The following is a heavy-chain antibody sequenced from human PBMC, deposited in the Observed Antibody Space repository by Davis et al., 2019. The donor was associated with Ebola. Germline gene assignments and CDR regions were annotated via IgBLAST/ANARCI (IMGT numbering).Heavy chain of an antibody. CDR1: GFTFSSYW. J-gene: IGHJ4*02. CDR3: ARGGMDFDWLLPVAPIDY. D-gene: IGHD3-9*01. Sequence: PGGSLRLSCAASGFTFSSYWMSWVRQAPGKGLEWLANIKQDGSEKSYVDSVRGRFTTSRDNAKNSLYLQMNSLRAEDTAVYYCARGGMDFDWLLPVAPIDYWGQGTLVTVSS. CDR2: IKQDGSEK. V-gene: IGHV3-7*01.